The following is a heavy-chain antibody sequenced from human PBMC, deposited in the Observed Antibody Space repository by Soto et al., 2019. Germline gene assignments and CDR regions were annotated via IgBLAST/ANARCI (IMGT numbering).Heavy chain of an antibody. CDR3: ASQDRAKDAFDV. Sequence: QLQLQESGPGLVKPSETLSLTCTVSGGSISSSSYYWGWIRQPPGKGLEWIRSIYYSGNTYYNPSLKSPGRPSGDSGKDPFSQKLSSVSGRDSAVFSCASQDRAKDAFDVWGQGTMVSVSS. CDR1: GGSISSSSYY. V-gene: IGHV4-39*01. D-gene: IGHD3-10*01. J-gene: IGHJ3*01. CDR2: IYYSGNT.